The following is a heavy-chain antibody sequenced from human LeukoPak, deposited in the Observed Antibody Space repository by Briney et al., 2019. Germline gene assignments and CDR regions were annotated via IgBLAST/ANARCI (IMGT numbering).Heavy chain of an antibody. CDR3: ARGASEYYYYYYGMDV. CDR1: GYTFTGYY. Sequence: ASVNVSCKASGYTFTGYYMHWVRQAPGQGLEWMGRINPNSGGTNYAQKFQGRVTMTRDTSISTAYMELSRLRSDDTAVYYCARGASEYYYYYYGMDVWGQGTTVTVSS. CDR2: INPNSGGT. V-gene: IGHV1-2*06. J-gene: IGHJ6*02.